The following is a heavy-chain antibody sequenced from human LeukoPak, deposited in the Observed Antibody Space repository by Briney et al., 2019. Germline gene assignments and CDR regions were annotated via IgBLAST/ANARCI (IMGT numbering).Heavy chain of an antibody. Sequence: GGSLRLSCAASGFTFSSYAMSWVRQAPGKGLEWVSVISGSGDSTYYAGSVKGRFAISRDNSKNTLYLQMNSLRAEDTAVYYCAGSGWLNAPFDYWGQGTLVTVSS. CDR2: ISGSGDST. CDR3: AGSGWLNAPFDY. V-gene: IGHV3-23*01. CDR1: GFTFSSYA. J-gene: IGHJ4*02. D-gene: IGHD6-19*01.